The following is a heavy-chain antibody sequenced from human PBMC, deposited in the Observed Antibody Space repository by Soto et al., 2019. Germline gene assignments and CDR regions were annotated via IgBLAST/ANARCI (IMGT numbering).Heavy chain of an antibody. V-gene: IGHV4-39*01. CDR2: IYYSGST. J-gene: IGHJ5*02. CDR3: ARXLGYCSGGSCYPNWFDP. Sequence: SETLSLTCTVSGGSISISSYYWGWIRQPPGKGLEWIGSIYYSGSTYYNPSLKSQVTISVDTSKNQFSLKLSSVTAADTAVYYCARXLGYCSGGSCYPNWFDPWGQGTLVTVSS. CDR1: GGSISISSYY. D-gene: IGHD2-15*01.